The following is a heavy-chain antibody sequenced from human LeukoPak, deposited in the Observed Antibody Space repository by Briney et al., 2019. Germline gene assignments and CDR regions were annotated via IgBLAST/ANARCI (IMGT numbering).Heavy chain of an antibody. V-gene: IGHV4-59*01. Sequence: SETLSLTCTVSGGSISSNYWSWIRQPPGKGLEWIGYISNSGSTNYNPSLKSRVTISVDTSKNQFSLNLSSVTAADTAVYYCARADTHHTYTSSWHFDYWGQGALVTVSS. CDR2: ISNSGST. D-gene: IGHD6-13*01. J-gene: IGHJ4*02. CDR3: ARADTHHTYTSSWHFDY. CDR1: GGSISSNY.